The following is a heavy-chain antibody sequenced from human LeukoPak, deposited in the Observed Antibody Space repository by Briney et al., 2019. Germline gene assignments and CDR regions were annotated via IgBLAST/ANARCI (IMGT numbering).Heavy chain of an antibody. Sequence: SETLSLTCTVSGGSINSYYWSWIRQPPGKGLEWIGYIYYSGSTNYNPSLKSRVTISVDTSKNQFSLKLSSVTAADTAVYYCARYYCSGGICYHFDYWGQRTLVTVSS. CDR3: ARYYCSGGICYHFDY. J-gene: IGHJ4*02. CDR1: GGSINSYY. V-gene: IGHV4-59*01. CDR2: IYYSGST. D-gene: IGHD2-15*01.